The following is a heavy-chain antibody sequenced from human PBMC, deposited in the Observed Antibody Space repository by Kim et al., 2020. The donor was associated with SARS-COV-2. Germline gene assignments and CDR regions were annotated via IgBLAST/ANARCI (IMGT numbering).Heavy chain of an antibody. D-gene: IGHD3-10*02. CDR2: VKKDESET. J-gene: IGHJ4*02. CDR1: GFTFGSFW. Sequence: GGSLRLSCAASGFTFGSFWMSWVRQAPGKGLEWVATVKKDESETYYVDSVKGRFTISRDNARKSLFLQMNSLRDEDTALYFCAKGRYYYVFDYRGQGALVSVSS. V-gene: IGHV3-7*01. CDR3: AKGRYYYVFDY.